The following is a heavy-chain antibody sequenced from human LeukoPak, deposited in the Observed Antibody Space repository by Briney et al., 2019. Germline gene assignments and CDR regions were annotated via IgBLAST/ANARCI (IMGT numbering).Heavy chain of an antibody. V-gene: IGHV4-34*01. Sequence: PSETLSLTCAVSGGSFSAYYWTWIRQPPGKGLEWIGEINHSGSANYNPSLKSRVTISLDTSKNQFSLKLSSVTAADTAVYYCARDRSGGWDNWGQGTLVTVSS. J-gene: IGHJ4*02. CDR1: GGSFSAYY. CDR3: ARDRSGGWDN. D-gene: IGHD6-19*01. CDR2: INHSGSA.